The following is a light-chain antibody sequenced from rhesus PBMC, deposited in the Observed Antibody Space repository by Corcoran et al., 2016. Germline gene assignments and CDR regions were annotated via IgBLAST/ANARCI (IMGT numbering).Light chain of an antibody. J-gene: IGKJ3*01. Sequence: DIVMTQSPDSLAVSLGERVTINCKSSQSLLYSSNNKNYLAWYQQKPRQATKLRIYWASTRESGVPNRCSGSVSGTDFTLTISGLQAEDVAVYYCQQYYSSPFTVGPGTKLDIK. CDR2: WAS. CDR1: QSLLYSSNNKNY. CDR3: QQYYSSPFT. V-gene: IGKV4-1*01.